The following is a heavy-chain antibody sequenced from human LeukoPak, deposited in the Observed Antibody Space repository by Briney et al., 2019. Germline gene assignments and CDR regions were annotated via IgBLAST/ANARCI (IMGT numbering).Heavy chain of an antibody. Sequence: ASVKVSRKASGYTFTGYCMHWVRQAPGQGLEWMGWINPNSGGTNYAEKFQGRVTMTSDTSISTAYMELTRLRSDDTAVYYCARGRIGYYLDYWGQGTLVPVSS. V-gene: IGHV1-2*02. J-gene: IGHJ4*02. CDR2: INPNSGGT. CDR3: ARGRIGYYLDY. D-gene: IGHD3-22*01. CDR1: GYTFTGYC.